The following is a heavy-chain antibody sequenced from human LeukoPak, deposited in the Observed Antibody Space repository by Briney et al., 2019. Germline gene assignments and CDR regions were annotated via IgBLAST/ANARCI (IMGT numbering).Heavy chain of an antibody. J-gene: IGHJ4*02. V-gene: IGHV3-30*18. CDR2: ISYDGSNK. CDR3: AKESTWELLLPAYYFDY. CDR1: GFTFSSYG. D-gene: IGHD1-26*01. Sequence: PGGSLRLSCAAPGFTFSSYGMHWVRQAPGKGREWVAVISYDGSNKYYADSVKGRFTISRDNSKNTLYLQMNSLRAEDTAVYYCAKESTWELLLPAYYFDYWGQGTLVTVSS.